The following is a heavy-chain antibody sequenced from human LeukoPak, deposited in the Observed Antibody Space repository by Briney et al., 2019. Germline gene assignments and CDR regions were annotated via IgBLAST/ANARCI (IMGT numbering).Heavy chain of an antibody. D-gene: IGHD3-22*01. CDR1: GFSFSKYD. CDR3: AKRIRRYYDSSGLFDN. V-gene: IGHV3-30*18. J-gene: IGHJ4*02. CDR2: ISFDGSKE. Sequence: GGSLRLSCAASGFSFSKYDMHWVRQAPGKGLEWVAVISFDGSKEDYPDSLKGRFTVSRDNSKNMLFLQMNGLGAEDTAVYYCAKRIRRYYDSSGLFDNWGQGALVTVSS.